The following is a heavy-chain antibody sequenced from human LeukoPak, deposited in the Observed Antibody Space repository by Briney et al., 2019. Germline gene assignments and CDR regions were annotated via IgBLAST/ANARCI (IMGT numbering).Heavy chain of an antibody. V-gene: IGHV3-64*01. J-gene: IGHJ6*02. CDR2: ISSNGGST. D-gene: IGHD3-22*01. CDR3: ARVTLSSDYGMDV. Sequence: PGRSLRLSCAASGFTFSSYAMHWVRQAPGKGLEYVSAISSNGGSTYYANSVKGRFTISRDNSKNTLYLQMGSLRAEDMAVYYCARVTLSSDYGMDVWGQGTTVTVSS. CDR1: GFTFSSYA.